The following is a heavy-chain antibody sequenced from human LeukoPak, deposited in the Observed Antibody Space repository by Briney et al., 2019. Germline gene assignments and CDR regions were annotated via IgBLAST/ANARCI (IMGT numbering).Heavy chain of an antibody. Sequence: GGSLRLSCAASGFTFSSYSMNWVRQAPGKGLEWVSSISSSSSYIYYADSVKGRFTISRDNAKNSLYLQMNSLRAEDTAVYYCARVTEAPPYFDYWGHRTLVAVSS. J-gene: IGHJ4*01. CDR1: GFTFSSYS. V-gene: IGHV3-21*01. CDR2: ISSSSSYI. CDR3: ARVTEAPPYFDY.